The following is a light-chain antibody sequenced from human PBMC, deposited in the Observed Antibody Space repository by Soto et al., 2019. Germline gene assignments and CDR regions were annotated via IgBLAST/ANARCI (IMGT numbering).Light chain of an antibody. Sequence: IQMTQSPSTLSASVGDRVTITCRASQTIKRWLAWYQQKPGEVPKLLIYEASVLESGVPSRFSGSGSGTEFTLTISRLQPEDGATYYCQHWSFGQGTKVDI. J-gene: IGKJ1*01. CDR3: QHWS. CDR2: EAS. V-gene: IGKV1-5*03. CDR1: QTIKRW.